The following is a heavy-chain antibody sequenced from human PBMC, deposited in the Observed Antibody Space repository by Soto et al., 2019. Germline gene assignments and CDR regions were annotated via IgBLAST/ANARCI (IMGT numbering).Heavy chain of an antibody. CDR1: GFTFSSYA. CDR2: ISYDGSNK. J-gene: IGHJ6*02. D-gene: IGHD3-3*01. Sequence: QVQLVESGGGVVQPGRSLRLSCAASGFTFSSYAMHRVRQAPGKGLEWVAVISYDGSNKYYADSVKGRFTISRDNSKNTLYLQMNSLRAEDTAVYYCARDEYDFWSGYPTYYYYGMDVWGQGTTVTVSS. V-gene: IGHV3-30-3*01. CDR3: ARDEYDFWSGYPTYYYYGMDV.